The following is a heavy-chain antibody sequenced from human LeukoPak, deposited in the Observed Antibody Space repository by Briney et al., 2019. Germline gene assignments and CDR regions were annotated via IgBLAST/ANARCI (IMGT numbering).Heavy chain of an antibody. V-gene: IGHV3-7*03. CDR2: IKQDGSET. D-gene: IGHD3-10*01. J-gene: IGHJ5*02. CDR3: AKDLFHYYGSGSYYNNWFDP. CDR1: GFTFISYW. Sequence: GGSLRLSCAASGFTFISYWMSWVRQTPGKGLEWVANIKQDGSETYYVDSVKGRFTISRDNAKNSLYLQMNSLRAEDTAVYYCAKDLFHYYGSGSYYNNWFDPWGQGTLVTVSS.